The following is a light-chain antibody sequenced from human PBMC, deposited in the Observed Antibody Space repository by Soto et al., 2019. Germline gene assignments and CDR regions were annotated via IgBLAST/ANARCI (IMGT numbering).Light chain of an antibody. CDR1: QSVSSN. Sequence: EIVMTQSPATLSLSPGERATLSCRASQSVSSNLAWYQQKPGQAPRLLIYGASTRATGIPARFSGSGSGTEFTLTISSLQPEDFTVYSCLQYHNLWAFGQGTKVDIK. J-gene: IGKJ1*01. V-gene: IGKV3-15*01. CDR3: LQYHNLWA. CDR2: GAS.